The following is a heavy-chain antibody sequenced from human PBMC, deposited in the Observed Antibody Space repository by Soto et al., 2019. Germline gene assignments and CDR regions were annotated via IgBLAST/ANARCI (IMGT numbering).Heavy chain of an antibody. V-gene: IGHV3-53*01. Sequence: GGSLRLSCAASGFPVSHNYMSWVRQAPGKGLEWVSFIHSNGDTYYVNSVKGRFTISRDTSRNTLYLQMSSLRAEDTAVYYCARTSLGDYIGLFDCWGQGTLVTVSS. D-gene: IGHD4-4*01. CDR1: GFPVSHNY. J-gene: IGHJ4*02. CDR3: ARTSLGDYIGLFDC. CDR2: IHSNGDT.